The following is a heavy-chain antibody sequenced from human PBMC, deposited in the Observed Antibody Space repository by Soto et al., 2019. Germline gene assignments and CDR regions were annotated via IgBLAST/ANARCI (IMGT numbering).Heavy chain of an antibody. V-gene: IGHV4-34*01. CDR3: ARSFCTDTSCSIFDS. Sequence: ETLSLTCGAYVGPLSEYSWNWIRQSPGKGLEWMGQLKNSGSAYYNPSLRSRVAISADTSKNQFSLKLTSVTTADTAVYFCARSFCTDTSCSIFDSWGLGTLVTVSS. CDR2: LKNSGSA. CDR1: VGPLSEYS. J-gene: IGHJ4*01. D-gene: IGHD2-2*01.